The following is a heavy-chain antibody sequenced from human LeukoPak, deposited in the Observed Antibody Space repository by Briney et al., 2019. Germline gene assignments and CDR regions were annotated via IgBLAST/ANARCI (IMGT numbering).Heavy chain of an antibody. CDR1: GYTFTGYY. Sequence: ASVKVSCKASGYTFTGYYMHWVRQAPGQGLEWMGWINPNSGGTNYAQKFQGRVTMTRDTSISTAYMELSRLRSDDTAVYYCARDPLGYYDSSGYLGRWFDPWGHGTLVTVSS. CDR3: ARDPLGYYDSSGYLGRWFDP. CDR2: INPNSGGT. V-gene: IGHV1-2*02. D-gene: IGHD3-22*01. J-gene: IGHJ5*02.